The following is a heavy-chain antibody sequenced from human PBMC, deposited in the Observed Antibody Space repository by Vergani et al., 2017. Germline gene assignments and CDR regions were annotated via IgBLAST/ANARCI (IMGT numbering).Heavy chain of an antibody. D-gene: IGHD2-15*01. Sequence: QLQLQESGPGLVKPSATLSLTCSVSGSSIRSSNYYWCWIRQPPGKGLEWIASIYYSGSTYYNPSLKSRGTRSVDTSKNQFSLKLSSVTAADTAVYYCARDPKSYCSGGSCFSVWGAFDIWGRGTTVTVSS. CDR1: GSSIRSSNYY. V-gene: IGHV4-39*02. CDR2: IYYSGST. CDR3: ARDPKSYCSGGSCFSVWGAFDI. J-gene: IGHJ3*02.